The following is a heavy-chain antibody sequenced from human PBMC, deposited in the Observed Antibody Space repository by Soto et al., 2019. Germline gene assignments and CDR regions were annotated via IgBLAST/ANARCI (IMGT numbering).Heavy chain of an antibody. CDR3: AKKPIETTGSRWFDP. Sequence: GGSLRLSCAASVITLSSYAMSWVRQAPGKGLEWVSAISCSGGSKYYADSVKGRFTISRDNSKNTLNLQMNSLRAEDTAVYYCAKKPIETTGSRWFDPWGQGTLVTVSS. J-gene: IGHJ5*02. CDR1: VITLSSYA. D-gene: IGHD1-1*01. V-gene: IGHV3-23*01. CDR2: ISCSGGSK.